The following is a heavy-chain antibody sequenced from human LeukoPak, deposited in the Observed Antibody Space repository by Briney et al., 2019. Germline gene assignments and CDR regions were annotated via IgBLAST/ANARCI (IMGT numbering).Heavy chain of an antibody. CDR2: ISGYNGNT. CDR3: ARRLWFGELFWPDAFDI. V-gene: IGHV1-18*01. Sequence: GASVKVSCKASGYTFSSYGISWVRQAPGQGLEWMGWISGYNGNTNYAQKLQGRLTMTTDTSTSTAYMELSSLRSEDTAVYYCARRLWFGELFWPDAFDIWGQGTMVTVSS. J-gene: IGHJ3*02. CDR1: GYTFSSYG. D-gene: IGHD3-10*01.